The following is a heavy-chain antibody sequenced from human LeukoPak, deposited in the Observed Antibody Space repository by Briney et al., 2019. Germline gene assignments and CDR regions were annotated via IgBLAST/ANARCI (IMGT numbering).Heavy chain of an antibody. CDR3: ASPATGYSSSWYPL. V-gene: IGHV3-11*01. D-gene: IGHD6-13*01. J-gene: IGHJ4*02. CDR2: ISSSGSTI. CDR1: GFTFSDYY. Sequence: PGGSLRLSCAASGFTFSDYYMSWIRQAPGKGLEWVSHISSSGSTIYYADSVKGRFTISRDNAKNSLYLQMNSLRAEDTAVYYCASPATGYSSSWYPLWGQGTLVTVSS.